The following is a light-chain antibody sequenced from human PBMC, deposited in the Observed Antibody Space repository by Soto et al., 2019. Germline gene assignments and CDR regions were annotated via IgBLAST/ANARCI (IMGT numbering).Light chain of an antibody. J-gene: IGKJ5*01. Sequence: DVKRNQSASSLSASIGDRVTITCQASQDISNYLNWYQQKPGKAPKLLIYDASNLETGVPSRFSGSGSGTDFTFTISSLQPEDIATYYCQQYDNLPFTFGQGTRLEIK. CDR3: QQYDNLPFT. V-gene: IGKV1-33*01. CDR2: DAS. CDR1: QDISNY.